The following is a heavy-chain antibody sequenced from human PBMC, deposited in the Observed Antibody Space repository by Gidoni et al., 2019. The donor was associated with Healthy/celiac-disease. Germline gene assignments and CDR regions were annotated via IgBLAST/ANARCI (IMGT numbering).Heavy chain of an antibody. CDR1: GFTFSSYW. D-gene: IGHD3-3*01. CDR3: ARADYDFWSGYLMDV. J-gene: IGHJ6*02. CDR2: IKQDGSEK. V-gene: IGHV3-7*01. Sequence: EVQLVESGGGLVQPGGSLRLSCAASGFTFSSYWMSWVRQAPGKGLEWVANIKQDGSEKYYVDSVKGRFTISRDNAKNSLYLQMNSLRAEDTAVYYCARADYDFWSGYLMDVWGQGTTVTVSS.